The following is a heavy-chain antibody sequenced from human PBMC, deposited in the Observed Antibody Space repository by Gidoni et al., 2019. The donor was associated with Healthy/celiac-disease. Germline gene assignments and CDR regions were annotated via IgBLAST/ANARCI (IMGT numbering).Heavy chain of an antibody. CDR1: GSTVSSNY. J-gene: IGHJ4*02. CDR3: ARDQYYYDSSGYYREFDY. V-gene: IGHV3-66*01. CDR2: IYSGGST. Sequence: EVQLVESGGGLVQPGGSLRLSCAASGSTVSSNYMSWVRQAPGKGLEWVSVIYSGGSTYYADSVKGRFTISRDNSKNTLYLQMNSLRAEDTAVYYCARDQYYYDSSGYYREFDYWGQGTLVTVSS. D-gene: IGHD3-22*01.